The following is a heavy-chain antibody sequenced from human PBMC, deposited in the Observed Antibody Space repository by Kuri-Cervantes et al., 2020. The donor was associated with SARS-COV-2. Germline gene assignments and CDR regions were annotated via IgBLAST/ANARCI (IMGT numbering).Heavy chain of an antibody. CDR1: GGSISSYY. J-gene: IGHJ4*02. CDR3: VGIWSNYRFDY. D-gene: IGHD3-3*01. Sequence: GSLRLSCTVSGGSISSYYWSWIRQPPGQGLEWLGYIYYSGSTKYNPSLKSRVTISVDTSKNQFSLKLTSVTAADTAVYFCVGIWSNYRFDYWGQGTLVTVSS. CDR2: IYYSGST. V-gene: IGHV4-59*08.